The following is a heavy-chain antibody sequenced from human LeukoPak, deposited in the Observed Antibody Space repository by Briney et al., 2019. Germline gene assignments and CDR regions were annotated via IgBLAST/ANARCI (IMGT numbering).Heavy chain of an antibody. CDR3: ARTKTWNYPFFDY. V-gene: IGHV4-34*01. D-gene: IGHD1-7*01. J-gene: IGHJ4*02. Sequence: EPSETLSLTCAVYGGSFSGYYWSWIRQPPGKGLEWIGEINHSGSTNYNPSLKSRVTISVDTSKNQFSLKLTSVTAADTAVYYCARTKTWNYPFFDYWGQGALVTVSS. CDR1: GGSFSGYY. CDR2: INHSGST.